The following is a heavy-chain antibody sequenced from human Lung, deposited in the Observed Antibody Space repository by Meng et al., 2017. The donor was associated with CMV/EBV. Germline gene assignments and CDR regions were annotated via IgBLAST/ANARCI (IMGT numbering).Heavy chain of an antibody. V-gene: IGHV4-31*03. CDR1: GGSISSGGYY. J-gene: IGHJ4*02. Sequence: SETLSLTCTVSGGSISSGGYYWSWIRQHPGKGLEWIGYIYYSGSTYYNPSLKSRVTISVDTSKNQFSLKLSSVTAADTAVYYCARVGCSSTSCPDYWGQGTLVXVSS. D-gene: IGHD2-2*01. CDR2: IYYSGST. CDR3: ARVGCSSTSCPDY.